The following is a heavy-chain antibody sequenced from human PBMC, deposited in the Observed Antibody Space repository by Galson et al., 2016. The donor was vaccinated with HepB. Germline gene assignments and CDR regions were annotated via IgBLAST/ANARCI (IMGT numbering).Heavy chain of an antibody. CDR2: IYSGGET. CDR3: ARDGNADSP. J-gene: IGHJ5*02. V-gene: IGHV3-53*01. Sequence: SLRLSCAASGFTFSNYWMSWVRQAPGKGLEWVSLIYSGGETLYADSVKGRFTISRDHSKNTLYLQMNSLGVEDTAVYYCARDGNADSPWGQGTLVTVSS. CDR1: GFTFSNYW. D-gene: IGHD4-17*01.